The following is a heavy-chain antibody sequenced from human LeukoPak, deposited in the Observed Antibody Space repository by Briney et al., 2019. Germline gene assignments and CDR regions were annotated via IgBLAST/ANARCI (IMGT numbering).Heavy chain of an antibody. CDR2: IRFNGNDN. V-gene: IGHV3-30*02. Sequence: PGGSLKLSCASSGFTFNTYGMHWVRQAPGKGLEWVTFIRFNGNDNYYADSVKGRFTISRDNSKNTLYLQMNSLRAEDTAVYYCAKDPRIGIWFGDQSYYFDYWGQGTLVTVSS. CDR3: AKDPRIGIWFGDQSYYFDY. D-gene: IGHD3-10*01. J-gene: IGHJ4*02. CDR1: GFTFNTYG.